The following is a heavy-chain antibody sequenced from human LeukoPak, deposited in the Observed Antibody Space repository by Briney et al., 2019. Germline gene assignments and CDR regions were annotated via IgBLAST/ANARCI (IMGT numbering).Heavy chain of an antibody. CDR2: IYPGEPET. V-gene: IGHV5-51*01. CDR1: GYSFTSYW. CDR3: ATTSRYFDR. Sequence: PGESLKISCMGSGYSFTSYWIGWGRPMPGQGPEWRGIIYPGEPETRYSPSFQGQVTISVDKSIDTAYLHWSSLKASDTAMYYCATTSRYFDRWGQGTLVTVSS. D-gene: IGHD6-6*01. J-gene: IGHJ4*02.